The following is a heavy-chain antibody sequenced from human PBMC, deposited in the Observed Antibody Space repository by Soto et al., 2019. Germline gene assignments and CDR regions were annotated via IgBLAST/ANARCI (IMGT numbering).Heavy chain of an antibody. J-gene: IGHJ5*02. V-gene: IGHV1-69*06. CDR3: ARVLTYYDFWSGYRSLNWFDP. Sequence: ASVKVSCKASADTFSNYALSWVRQAPGQGLEWMGGIIPIFGRADYAQKFQGRVTITADKSTSTAYMDLSSLRSDDTAVYYCARVLTYYDFWSGYRSLNWFDPWGQGTLVTV. CDR1: ADTFSNYA. CDR2: IIPIFGRA. D-gene: IGHD3-3*01.